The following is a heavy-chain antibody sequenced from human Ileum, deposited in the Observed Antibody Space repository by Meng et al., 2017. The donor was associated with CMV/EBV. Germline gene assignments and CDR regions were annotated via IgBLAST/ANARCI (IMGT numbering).Heavy chain of an antibody. Sequence: EVQLVESVGXLVMSGGXLRLSCAASGFSISIYAMNWVRQAPGKGLEWISYISRGSDNIAYADSVKGRFTISRDNAKNSLYLQMDSLRAEDTALYYCATDKDWDFDYWGQGTLVTVSS. CDR3: ATDKDWDFDY. D-gene: IGHD3-9*01. CDR2: ISRGSDNI. J-gene: IGHJ4*02. V-gene: IGHV3-21*03. CDR1: GFSISIYA.